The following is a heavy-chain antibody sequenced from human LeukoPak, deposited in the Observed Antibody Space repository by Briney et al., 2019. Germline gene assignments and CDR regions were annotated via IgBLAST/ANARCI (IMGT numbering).Heavy chain of an antibody. D-gene: IGHD2-2*01. CDR2: ISAYNGNT. Sequence: ASVKVSCKASGYTFTSYGISWVRQAPGQGLEWMGWISAYNGNTNYAQKLQGRVTMTTDTSTSTAYMELRSLRSDDTAVYYCAREFERSSRYYYYYGMDVWGQGTTVTVSS. CDR3: AREFERSSRYYYYYGMDV. J-gene: IGHJ6*02. V-gene: IGHV1-18*01. CDR1: GYTFTSYG.